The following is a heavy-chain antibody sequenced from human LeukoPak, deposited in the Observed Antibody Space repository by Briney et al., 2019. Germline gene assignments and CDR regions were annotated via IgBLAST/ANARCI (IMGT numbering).Heavy chain of an antibody. CDR1: GGSISSYY. V-gene: IGHV4-59*08. D-gene: IGHD6-19*01. CDR2: IYYSGST. Sequence: SETLPLTCTVSGGSISSYYWSWIRQPPGKGLEWIGYIYYSGSTNYNPSLKSRVTISVDTSKNQFSLKLSSVTAADTAVYYCARYGVAVAQFDPWGQGTLVTVSS. J-gene: IGHJ5*02. CDR3: ARYGVAVAQFDP.